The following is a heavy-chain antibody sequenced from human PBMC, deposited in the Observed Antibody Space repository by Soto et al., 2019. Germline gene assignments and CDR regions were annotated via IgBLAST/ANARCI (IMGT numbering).Heavy chain of an antibody. CDR2: ISYDSDTI. Sequence: HPGGSLRLSCAVSGFTFGTYSMNWVRQAAGKGLEWIAYISYDSDTIQYADSVKGRFTISRDNAKNSLYLQMNSLRDEDTAVYYCARLYYDYVWGQGTTVTVSS. D-gene: IGHD3-3*01. V-gene: IGHV3-48*02. CDR3: ARLYYDYV. J-gene: IGHJ6*02. CDR1: GFTFGTYS.